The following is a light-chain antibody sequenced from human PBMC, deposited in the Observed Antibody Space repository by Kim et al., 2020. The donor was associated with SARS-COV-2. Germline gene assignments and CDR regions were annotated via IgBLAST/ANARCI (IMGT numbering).Light chain of an antibody. J-gene: IGKJ2*01. CDR3: QQYNSYSRPMYT. CDR2: KAS. CDR1: QSISSW. V-gene: IGKV1-5*03. Sequence: DIQMTQSPSTLSASVGDRVTITCRASQSISSWLAWYQQKPGKAPKLLIYKASSLESGVPSRFSGSGSGTEFTLTISSLQPDDFATYYCQQYNSYSRPMYTFGQGTKLEI.